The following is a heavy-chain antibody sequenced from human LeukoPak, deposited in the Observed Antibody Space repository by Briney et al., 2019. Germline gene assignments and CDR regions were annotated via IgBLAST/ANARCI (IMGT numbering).Heavy chain of an antibody. CDR2: IYYSGST. CDR1: GGSISSSSYY. D-gene: IGHD3-16*02. Sequence: PSETLSLTCTVSGGSISSSSYYWGWIRQPPGKGLEWIGSIYYSGSTYYNPSLKSRVTTSVDTSKNQFSLKLSSVTAADTAVYYCARDMITFGGVIVLPFDYWGQGTLVTVSS. J-gene: IGHJ4*02. CDR3: ARDMITFGGVIVLPFDY. V-gene: IGHV4-39*02.